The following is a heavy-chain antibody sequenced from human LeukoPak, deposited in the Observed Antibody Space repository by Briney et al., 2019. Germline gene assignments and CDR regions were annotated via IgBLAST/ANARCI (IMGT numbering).Heavy chain of an antibody. V-gene: IGHV1-3*01. CDR1: GYTFTSYA. J-gene: IGHJ4*02. CDR2: INAGNGNT. Sequence: GASVKVSCKASGYTFTSYAMHWVRQAPGQRLEWMGWINAGNGNTKYSQKSQGRVTITRDTSASTAYMELSSLRSEDTAVYYCARDRGLLWFGESIGEPAPFDYWGQGTLVTVSS. CDR3: ARDRGLLWFGESIGEPAPFDY. D-gene: IGHD3-10*01.